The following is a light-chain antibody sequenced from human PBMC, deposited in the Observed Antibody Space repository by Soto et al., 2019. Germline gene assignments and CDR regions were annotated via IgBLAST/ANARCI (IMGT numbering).Light chain of an antibody. CDR3: WSYAVGRTYV. Sequence: QSALTQPASVSGSPGQSITISWTGSSSDVGNYNLVSWYQQHPGKAPKLMIYEDTKWPSGVSNRFSGSKSGNTAYLTISGLQAEDEADYYCWSYAVGRTYVFGTGTKVTVL. V-gene: IGLV2-23*01. J-gene: IGLJ1*01. CDR1: SSDVGNYNL. CDR2: EDT.